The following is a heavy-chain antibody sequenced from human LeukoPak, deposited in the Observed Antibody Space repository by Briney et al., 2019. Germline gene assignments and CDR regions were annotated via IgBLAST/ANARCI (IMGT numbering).Heavy chain of an antibody. D-gene: IGHD6-13*01. V-gene: IGHV3-21*01. CDR2: SSSSSSYI. CDR3: AREPDTFLAAACSNYYYGMDV. CDR1: GITFSSYS. Sequence: PGGSLRLSCAASGITFSSYSMNWVRQAPGKGLEWVSSSSSSSSYIYYADSVKGRFTISRDNAKNSLYLQMNSLRAEDTAVYYCAREPDTFLAAACSNYYYGMDVWGQGTTVTVSS. J-gene: IGHJ6*02.